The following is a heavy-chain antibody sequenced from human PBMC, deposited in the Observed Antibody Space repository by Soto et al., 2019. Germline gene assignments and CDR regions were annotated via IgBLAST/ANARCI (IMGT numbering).Heavy chain of an antibody. CDR1: GASISSDY. V-gene: IGHV4-59*01. J-gene: IGHJ4*02. CDR2: VSSSGTS. D-gene: IGHD3-3*01. CDR3: ARYYDFWTGLDY. Sequence: SETLSLTCTVSGASISSDYWSWIRQPPGKGLEWIGYVSSSGTSNYSPSLKSRVTISLDTAKNQFSLRLSSVTAADTAVYYCARYYDFWTGLDYWGQGTLVTVSS.